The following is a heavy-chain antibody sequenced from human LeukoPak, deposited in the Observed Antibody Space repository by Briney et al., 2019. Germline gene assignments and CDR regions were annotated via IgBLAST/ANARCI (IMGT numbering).Heavy chain of an antibody. V-gene: IGHV3-23*01. J-gene: IGHJ6*02. D-gene: IGHD3-3*01. Sequence: GGSLRLSCAASGFTFSSYAMSWVRQAPGKGLEWVSAISGSGGSTYYADSVKGRFTISRDNSKNTLHLQMNSLRAEDTAVYYCAKDRGDDFWSGYYHYGMDVWGQGTTVTVSS. CDR1: GFTFSSYA. CDR3: AKDRGDDFWSGYYHYGMDV. CDR2: ISGSGGST.